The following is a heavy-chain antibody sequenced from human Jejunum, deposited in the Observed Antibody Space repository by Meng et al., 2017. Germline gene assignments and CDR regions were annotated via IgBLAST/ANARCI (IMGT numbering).Heavy chain of an antibody. CDR3: ASHKWGLVFFEY. CDR2: INAAKGEP. CDR1: GDTLTDNA. V-gene: IGHV1-3*01. J-gene: IGHJ4*02. Sequence: LVTCEAELKQTGASGGCVFRALGDTLTDNAVDWASQDSGQRLEWTGSINAAKGEPKYSQKFKERVTITRDTFAGTAYLGLRNLESEDTAVYYCASHKWGLVFFEYWGQGTLVTVSS. D-gene: IGHD7-27*01.